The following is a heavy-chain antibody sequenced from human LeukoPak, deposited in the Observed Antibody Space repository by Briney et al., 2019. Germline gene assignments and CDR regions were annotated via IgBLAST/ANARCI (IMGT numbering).Heavy chain of an antibody. CDR2: ISGDGGTT. Sequence: GGSLRLSCAPSGFTFYDYAMHWVRQAPGKGLEWVSLISGDGGTTYYADSVKGRFTIYRDNRKKSLYLQMNSLRTEDAALYYCAKDIGGLNYCGQGTLVTVSS. J-gene: IGHJ4*02. CDR3: AKDIGGLNY. V-gene: IGHV3-43*02. D-gene: IGHD6-25*01. CDR1: GFTFYDYA.